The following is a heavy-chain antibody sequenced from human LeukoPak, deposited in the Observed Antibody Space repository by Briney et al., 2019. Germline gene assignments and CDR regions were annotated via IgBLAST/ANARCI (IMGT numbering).Heavy chain of an antibody. D-gene: IGHD6-19*01. CDR2: IIPILGIA. CDR3: AREPGTGYSSGWYYYYGMDV. J-gene: IGHJ6*02. CDR1: GGTFSSYA. V-gene: IGHV1-69*04. Sequence: HWASVKVSCKASGGTFSSYAISWVRQAPGQGLEWMGRIIPILGIANYAQKFQGRVTITADKSTSTAYMELSSLRSEDTAVYYCAREPGTGYSSGWYYYYGMDVWGQGTTVTVSS.